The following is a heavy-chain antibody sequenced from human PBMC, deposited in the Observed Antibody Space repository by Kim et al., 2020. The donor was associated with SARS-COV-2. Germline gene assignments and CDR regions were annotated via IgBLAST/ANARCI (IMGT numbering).Heavy chain of an antibody. Sequence: SETLSLTCTVSGGSISSSSYYWRWIRQPPGKGLEWIGRIYYSGSTYYNPSPKSRVTISVDTSKNQFSLTLSSVTAADTAVYYCARPVEQQLSVGLDIWGQGTKGTV. V-gene: IGHV4-39*01. CDR1: GGSISSSSYY. D-gene: IGHD6-13*01. J-gene: IGHJ3*02. CDR2: IYYSGST. CDR3: ARPVEQQLSVGLDI.